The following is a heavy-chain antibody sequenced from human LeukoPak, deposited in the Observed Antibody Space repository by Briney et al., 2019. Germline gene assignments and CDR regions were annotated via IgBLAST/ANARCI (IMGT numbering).Heavy chain of an antibody. V-gene: IGHV1-18*01. CDR3: ARSQWLAIFDY. CDR1: GGTFSSYV. CDR2: ISSYNGNT. Sequence: ASVKVSCKASGGTFSSYVISWVRQAPGQGLEWMGWISSYNGNTNYAQKLQGRVTMTTDTSTSTAYMELRSLRSDDTAVYYCARSQWLAIFDYWGQGTLVTVSS. J-gene: IGHJ4*02. D-gene: IGHD6-19*01.